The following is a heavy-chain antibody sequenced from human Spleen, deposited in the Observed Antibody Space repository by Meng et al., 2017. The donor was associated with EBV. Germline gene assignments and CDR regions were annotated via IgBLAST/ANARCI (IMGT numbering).Heavy chain of an antibody. J-gene: IGHJ3*02. V-gene: IGHV2-5*02. CDR1: GFYLSARGVV. CDR2: IYWDDDK. CDR3: AHRRRTCRANDAFDI. D-gene: IGHD2-2*01. Sequence: QLTLLESGPTRGIPTLTLTLTRTLSGFYLSARGVVVGWIRQPPGKAMEWLALIYWDDDKRYSPSLKSRLTITKDTSRNQVVLTMAKMDPVDTATYYCAHRRRTCRANDAFDIWGQGTMVTVSS.